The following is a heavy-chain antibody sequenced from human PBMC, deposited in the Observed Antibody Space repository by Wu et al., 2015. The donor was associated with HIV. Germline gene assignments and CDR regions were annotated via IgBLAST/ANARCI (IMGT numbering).Heavy chain of an antibody. V-gene: IGHV1-69*11. CDR3: ASAAVPTAYPYYYNMDV. CDR1: GDSFSNYA. CDR2: ITPLLGTT. J-gene: IGHJ6*03. Sequence: VQLVQSGAEMKKPGSSVKLSCKASGDSFSNYAFNWVRQAPGQGLEWMGGITPLLGTTNYAQKFRDRVTMTADGSTSTVYMEVSSLRSEDTALYFCASAAVPTAYPYYYNMDVWGKGTTVIVSS. D-gene: IGHD3-10*01.